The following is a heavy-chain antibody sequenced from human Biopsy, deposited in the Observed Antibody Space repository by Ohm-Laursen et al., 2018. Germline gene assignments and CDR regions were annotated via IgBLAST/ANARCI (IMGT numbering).Heavy chain of an antibody. V-gene: IGHV4-59*08. CDR1: GGSINNFY. D-gene: IGHD5-24*01. Sequence: GTLSLTWIVSGGSINNFYWSWIRQPPGKGLEWIGSVYHSGTTYYSPSLKSRVTISVDTSKNQLSLKVTSVTAADTAAYYCARHDGNGPFALDSWGQGTLVTVSS. J-gene: IGHJ4*02. CDR2: VYHSGTT. CDR3: ARHDGNGPFALDS.